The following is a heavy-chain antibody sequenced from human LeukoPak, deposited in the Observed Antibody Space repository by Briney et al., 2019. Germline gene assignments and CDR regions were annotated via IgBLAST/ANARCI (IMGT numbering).Heavy chain of an antibody. Sequence: SGGSLRLSCAASGFTFSSYWMSWVRQAPGKGLEWVANIKRDGSEKYYVDSVKGRFTISRDNAKNSLYLQMNSLRAEDTAVYYCATETRSYALNYWGQGTLVTISS. V-gene: IGHV3-7*01. CDR1: GFTFSSYW. J-gene: IGHJ4*02. CDR3: ATETRSYALNY. CDR2: IKRDGSEK. D-gene: IGHD1-26*01.